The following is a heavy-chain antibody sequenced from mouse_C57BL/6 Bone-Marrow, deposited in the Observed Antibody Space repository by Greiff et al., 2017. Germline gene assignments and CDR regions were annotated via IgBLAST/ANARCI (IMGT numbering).Heavy chain of an antibody. CDR2: ITHSGET. CDR3: AGVGANWESAY. V-gene: IGHV12-3*01. D-gene: IGHD4-1*01. CDR1: GFPITSGYY. Sequence: VMLVESGPGLVKPSQSLFLTCSITGFPITSGYYWIWIRQSPGKPLEWMGYITHSGETFYNPSLQSPISITRETSKNQFFLQLNSVTTEDTAMYYCAGVGANWESAYWGQGTLVTVSA. J-gene: IGHJ3*01.